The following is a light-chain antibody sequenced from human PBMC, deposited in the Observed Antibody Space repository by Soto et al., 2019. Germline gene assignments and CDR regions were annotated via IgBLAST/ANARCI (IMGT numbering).Light chain of an antibody. Sequence: QSALTQPASVSGSPGQSITISCIGTSSDVGGYNYVSWYQQHPGKAPKLMIYEVSNRPSGVSNRFSGSKSGNTASLTISGLQAEDEADYYGNSYTSSNTLNWVFGGGTKLTVL. CDR1: SSDVGGYNY. CDR3: NSYTSSNTLNWV. V-gene: IGLV2-14*01. J-gene: IGLJ3*02. CDR2: EVS.